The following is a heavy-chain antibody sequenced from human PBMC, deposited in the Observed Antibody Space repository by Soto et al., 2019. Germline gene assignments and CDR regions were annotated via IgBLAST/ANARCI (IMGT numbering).Heavy chain of an antibody. J-gene: IGHJ6*02. CDR2: ISYDGSNK. CDR3: ARDLFSLGIQLWFLYYYYGMDI. Sequence: GGSLRLSCAASGFTFSSYAMHWVRQAPGKGLEWVAVISYDGSNKYYADSVKGRFTISRDNSKNTLYLQMNSLRAEDTAVYYCARDLFSLGIQLWFLYYYYGMDIWGQGTTVNVSS. D-gene: IGHD5-18*01. V-gene: IGHV3-30-3*01. CDR1: GFTFSSYA.